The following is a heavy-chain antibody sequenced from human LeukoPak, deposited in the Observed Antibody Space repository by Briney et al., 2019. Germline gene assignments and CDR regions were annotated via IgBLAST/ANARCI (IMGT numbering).Heavy chain of an antibody. V-gene: IGHV4-39*07. CDR2: IYYSGST. CDR3: AREFGATNSIDY. D-gene: IGHD1-26*01. Sequence: SETLSLTCTVSGGSISSSSYYWGWIRQPPGKGLEWIGSIYYSGSTCYNPSLKSRVTISVDTSKNQFSLKLSSVTAADTAVYYCAREFGATNSIDYWGQGTLVTVSS. CDR1: GGSISSSSYY. J-gene: IGHJ4*02.